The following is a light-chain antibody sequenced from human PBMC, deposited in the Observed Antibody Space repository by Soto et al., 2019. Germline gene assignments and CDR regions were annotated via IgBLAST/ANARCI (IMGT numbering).Light chain of an antibody. CDR3: QQYNNWPPLT. CDR2: GAS. J-gene: IGKJ4*01. V-gene: IGKV3-15*01. Sequence: EVVMTQSPATLSVSPGERVTLSCRASHSVSTSVAWYQQKPGQAPRLLIYGASTRATTIPARFSCSGSGTEFTLTINSLQSEDFAVYYCQQYNNWPPLTFAGGTKVDIK. CDR1: HSVSTS.